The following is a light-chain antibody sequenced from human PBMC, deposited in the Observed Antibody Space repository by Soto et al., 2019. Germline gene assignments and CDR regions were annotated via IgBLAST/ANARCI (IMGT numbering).Light chain of an antibody. CDR3: QSYDSSLSGYV. Sequence: QSVLTQPPSVSGAPGQRVTISRTGSSSNIGAGYDVHWYQQLPGTAPQLLIYANSNRPSGVPGRFSGSKSGASASLAITGLQAEDEADYYCQSYDSSLSGYVFGTGTKVTVL. V-gene: IGLV1-40*01. J-gene: IGLJ1*01. CDR1: SSNIGAGYD. CDR2: ANS.